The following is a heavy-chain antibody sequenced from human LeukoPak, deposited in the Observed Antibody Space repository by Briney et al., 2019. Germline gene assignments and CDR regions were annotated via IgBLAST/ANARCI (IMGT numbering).Heavy chain of an antibody. CDR1: GGSISSYY. CDR2: IYYSGST. CDR3: AREAGAQGGY. J-gene: IGHJ4*02. Sequence: PSETLSLTCTVSGGSISSYYWSWIRQPPGKGLEWIGYIYYSGSTYYNPSLKSRVTISVDTSKNQFSLKLSSVTAADTAVYYCAREAGAQGGYWGQGTLVTVSS. V-gene: IGHV4-59*12. D-gene: IGHD4/OR15-4a*01.